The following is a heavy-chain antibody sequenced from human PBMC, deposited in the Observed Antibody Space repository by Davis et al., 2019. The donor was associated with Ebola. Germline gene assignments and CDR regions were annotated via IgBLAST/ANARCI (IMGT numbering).Heavy chain of an antibody. Sequence: GSLSLSCPASGFTFSSYAISWVRHPPGKGMEWVSTISSSGGSTYYADSVKGRFTISRDNSTNTLYLQMNSLSAEDTAVYYCAKDHYIVVVPAAIAWGQGTLVTVSS. J-gene: IGHJ5*02. CDR2: ISSSGGST. D-gene: IGHD2-2*01. V-gene: IGHV3-23*01. CDR1: GFTFSSYA. CDR3: AKDHYIVVVPAAIA.